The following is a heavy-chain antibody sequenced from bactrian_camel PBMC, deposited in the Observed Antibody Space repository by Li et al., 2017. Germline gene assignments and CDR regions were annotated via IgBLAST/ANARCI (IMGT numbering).Heavy chain of an antibody. CDR2: INRYLTDT. J-gene: IGHJ4*01. CDR1: GYSYRTYC. D-gene: IGHD4*01. CDR3: AAGPECFSGAPMFSYNYAY. Sequence: HVQLVESGGGSVQPGVSLRLSCVVSGYSYRTYCMGWFRLAPGKQTEGVATINRYLTDTYAESAKGRFAISQDNAENTLYLQMSSLTPEDTAMYYCAAGPECFSGAPMFSYNYAYWGQGTQVTVS. V-gene: IGHV3S6*01.